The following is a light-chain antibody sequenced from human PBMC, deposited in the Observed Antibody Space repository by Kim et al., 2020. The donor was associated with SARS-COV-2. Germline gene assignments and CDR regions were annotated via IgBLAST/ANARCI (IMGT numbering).Light chain of an antibody. CDR1: QSVRSN. CDR2: GAS. CDR3: QQYNNWPPGRYT. J-gene: IGKJ2*01. Sequence: PGDRATLSCRASQSVRSNLAWYQQKPGQAPRLLIYGASTRATGIPARFSGSGSGTEFTLTISSLQSEDFAVYYCQQYNNWPPGRYTFGQGTKLEI. V-gene: IGKV3-15*01.